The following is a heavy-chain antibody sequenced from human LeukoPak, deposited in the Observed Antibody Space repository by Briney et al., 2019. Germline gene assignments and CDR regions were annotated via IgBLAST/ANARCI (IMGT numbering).Heavy chain of an antibody. Sequence: PGGSLRHSCAASGLPFSSYAVHWVRQAPGKGLEWVADISYDGNNKYYADYVKGRFTISSDNSNNTLFLQMNSPRAEDTAVYYCARAGVIVSGTLVNAFDYWGQGALGTVSS. J-gene: IGHJ4*02. V-gene: IGHV3-30-3*01. CDR2: ISYDGNNK. CDR3: ARAGVIVSGTLVNAFDY. D-gene: IGHD6-19*01. CDR1: GLPFSSYA.